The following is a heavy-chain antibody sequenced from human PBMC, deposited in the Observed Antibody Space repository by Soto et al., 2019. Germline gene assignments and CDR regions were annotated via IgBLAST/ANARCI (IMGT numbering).Heavy chain of an antibody. J-gene: IGHJ5*02. Sequence: PSETLSLTCAVSGGSISSGGYSWSWIRQPPGKGLEWIGYIYHSGSTYYNPSLKSRVTISVDRSKNQFSLKLSSVTAADTAVYYCARGGSPFTTLNWFDPWGQGTLVTVSS. CDR3: ARGGSPFTTLNWFDP. V-gene: IGHV4-30-2*01. CDR2: IYHSGST. CDR1: GGSISSGGYS. D-gene: IGHD3-22*01.